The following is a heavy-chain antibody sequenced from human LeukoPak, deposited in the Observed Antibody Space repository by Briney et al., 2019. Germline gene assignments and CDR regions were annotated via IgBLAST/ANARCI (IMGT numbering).Heavy chain of an antibody. V-gene: IGHV3-23*01. CDR2: ISGSGGST. D-gene: IGHD3-9*01. CDR3: AKVKNDILTGYYHYYFDY. CDR1: GFTFSSYA. J-gene: IGHJ4*02. Sequence: GGSLRLSCAASGFTFSSYAMSWVRQAPGKGLEWVSGISGSGGSTYYADSVKGRFTISRDNSKNTLYLQMNSLRAEDTAVYYCAKVKNDILTGYYHYYFDYWGQGTLVTVSS.